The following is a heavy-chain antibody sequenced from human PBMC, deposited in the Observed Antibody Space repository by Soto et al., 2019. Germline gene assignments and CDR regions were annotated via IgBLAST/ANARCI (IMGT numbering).Heavy chain of an antibody. CDR2: IYHSGST. Sequence: SETLSLTCAVSGGSISSSNWWSWVRQPPRKGLEWIGEIYHSGSTNYNPSLKSRVTISVDKSKSQFSLKLSSVTAADTAVYYCARIGRSCYDRSDNWFDPWGQGTLVTVSS. CDR3: ARIGRSCYDRSDNWFDP. J-gene: IGHJ5*02. D-gene: IGHD5-12*01. CDR1: GGSISSSNW. V-gene: IGHV4-4*02.